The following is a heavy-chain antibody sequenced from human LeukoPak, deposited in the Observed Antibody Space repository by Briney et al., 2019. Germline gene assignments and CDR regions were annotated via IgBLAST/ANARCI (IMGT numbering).Heavy chain of an antibody. Sequence: ASVKVSCKASGYTFTSYYMHWVRQAPGQGLEWMGIINPSGGSTSYAQKFQGRVTMTRDMSTSTVYVELSSLRSEDTAVYYCARDVGSGYYYGAFDIWGQGTMVTVSS. CDR1: GYTFTSYY. V-gene: IGHV1-46*01. CDR2: INPSGGST. CDR3: ARDVGSGYYYGAFDI. D-gene: IGHD3-22*01. J-gene: IGHJ3*02.